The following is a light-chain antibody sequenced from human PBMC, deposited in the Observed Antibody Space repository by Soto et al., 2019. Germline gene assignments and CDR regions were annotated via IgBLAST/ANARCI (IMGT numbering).Light chain of an antibody. CDR1: QGVSYSSNNENY. CDR3: QQYYSTPRT. J-gene: IGKJ2*01. CDR2: WAS. V-gene: IGKV4-1*01. Sequence: DIVMTQSPDSLAVSLGERATINCKSSQGVSYSSNNENYLAWYQQKPGQPPKLLIYWASTRESGVPDRFSGSGSGTDFTLTISSLQAEDVAVYYCQQYYSTPRTFGQGTKLEIK.